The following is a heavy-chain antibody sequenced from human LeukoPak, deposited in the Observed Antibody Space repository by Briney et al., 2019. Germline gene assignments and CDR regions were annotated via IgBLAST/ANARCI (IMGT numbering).Heavy chain of an antibody. J-gene: IGHJ4*02. Sequence: GASVKVSCKASGYTFTSYDINWVRQATGQGLEWMGWMNPNSGNTGYAQKFQGRVTITRNTSIGTAYMELSSLRSEDTAVYYCARGQANRKKSWYSSSWVYFDYWGQGTLVTVSS. D-gene: IGHD6-13*01. CDR3: ARGQANRKKSWYSSSWVYFDY. CDR2: MNPNSGNT. CDR1: GYTFTSYD. V-gene: IGHV1-8*03.